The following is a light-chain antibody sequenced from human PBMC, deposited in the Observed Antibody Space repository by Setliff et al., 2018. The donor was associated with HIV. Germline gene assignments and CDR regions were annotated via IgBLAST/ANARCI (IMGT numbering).Light chain of an antibody. CDR1: TGAVTSGHY. J-gene: IGLJ3*02. CDR3: FLSYSGARRV. CDR2: DTS. V-gene: IGLV7-46*01. Sequence: QAVVTQEPSLTVSPGGTVTLTCGSSTGAVTSGHYPYWFQQKPGQAPRTVIYDTSNKHSWTPARFSGSLLGGKAALTLSGAQPEDEAAYYCFLSYSGARRVFGGGTQLTVL.